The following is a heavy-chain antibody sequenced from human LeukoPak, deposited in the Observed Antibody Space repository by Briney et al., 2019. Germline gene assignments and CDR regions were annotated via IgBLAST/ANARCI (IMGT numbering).Heavy chain of an antibody. Sequence: SETLSLTCTVSGGSISSISYYWGWIRQPPGKGLEWIGTLYYGGRTYYNPSLKSRVTISVDMSKNQFSLMLSSVTAVDTAVYYCSREDTATATGALDIWGQGTMVTVSS. V-gene: IGHV4-39*01. CDR2: LYYGGRT. CDR3: SREDTATATGALDI. D-gene: IGHD5-18*01. CDR1: GGSISSISYY. J-gene: IGHJ3*02.